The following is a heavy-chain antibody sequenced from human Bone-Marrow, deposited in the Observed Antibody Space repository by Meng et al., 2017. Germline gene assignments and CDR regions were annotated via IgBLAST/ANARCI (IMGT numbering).Heavy chain of an antibody. CDR2: INWNSGTI. D-gene: IGHD6-19*01. Sequence: SLKISCAASGFTFDDYAMHWVRQAPGKGLEWVSGINWNSGTIGYADSVKGRFTISRDNAKNSLYLQMNSLRAEDTALYYCAKEEGGSRGWYGYYYYGMDVWGQGTTVTVSS. J-gene: IGHJ6*02. CDR3: AKEEGGSRGWYGYYYYGMDV. V-gene: IGHV3-9*01. CDR1: GFTFDDYA.